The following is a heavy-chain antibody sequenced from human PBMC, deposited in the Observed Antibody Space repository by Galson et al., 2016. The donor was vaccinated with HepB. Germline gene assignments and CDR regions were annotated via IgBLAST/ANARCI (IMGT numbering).Heavy chain of an antibody. V-gene: IGHV1-69*15. CDR1: GGTFSSYI. CDR2: ITPVFGTA. D-gene: IGHD2-21*02. Sequence: VKVSCKASGGTFSSYIITWVRQAPGQGLEWMGKITPVFGTANYAQKFQGRVTITADESTSTAYMELSSLRSEDTAVFYCAYTPYCGADCAPAPMDVWGQGTTVTVSS. J-gene: IGHJ6*02. CDR3: AYTPYCGADCAPAPMDV.